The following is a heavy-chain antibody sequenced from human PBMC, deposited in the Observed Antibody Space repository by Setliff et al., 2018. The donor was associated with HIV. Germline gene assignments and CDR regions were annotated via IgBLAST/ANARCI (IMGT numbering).Heavy chain of an antibody. J-gene: IGHJ3*01. Sequence: GGSLRLSCAASGITFSTNAMHWVRQVPGKGLQWVAVIAHDGGTQYYADSVLGRFTISRDNSKNTPDLQMNSLRVDDTAIYYCARGHRTSDAFDVWGQGTMVTVSS. CDR2: IAHDGGTQ. CDR3: ARGHRTSDAFDV. CDR1: GITFSTNA. D-gene: IGHD2-2*01. V-gene: IGHV3-30*03.